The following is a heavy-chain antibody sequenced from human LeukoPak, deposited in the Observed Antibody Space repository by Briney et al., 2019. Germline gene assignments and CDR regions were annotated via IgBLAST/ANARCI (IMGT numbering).Heavy chain of an antibody. CDR3: ARAFVTAAGFFDT. Sequence: GGSLRLSCAASGFPVSSSYMSWVRQAPGKGLEWVSIIYSGGDTHYAGSVKGRFTYSRDNSVNTLYLQMNSLRTEDTAVYYCARAFVTAAGFFDTWGQGTLVTVSS. V-gene: IGHV3-66*02. CDR1: GFPVSSSY. J-gene: IGHJ4*02. D-gene: IGHD6-13*01. CDR2: IYSGGDT.